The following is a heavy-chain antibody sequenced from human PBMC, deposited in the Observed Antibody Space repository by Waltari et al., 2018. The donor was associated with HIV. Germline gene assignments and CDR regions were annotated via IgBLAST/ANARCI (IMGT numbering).Heavy chain of an antibody. V-gene: IGHV4-4*07. Sequence: QVQLQESGSGLVKAAEHLHLTCPVSGRPYSSYNWSWIRQPAANGLEWIGRIYTSGSTNYNSSLKSRVTMSIDTSKNQYFLKLSSVTAADTAVYYCAREYCSSTSCSPNGRLGACCIGGQGTMVTVSS. CDR3: AREYCSSTSCSPNGRLGACCI. D-gene: IGHD2-2*01. CDR2: IYTSGST. J-gene: IGHJ3*02. CDR1: GRPYSSYN.